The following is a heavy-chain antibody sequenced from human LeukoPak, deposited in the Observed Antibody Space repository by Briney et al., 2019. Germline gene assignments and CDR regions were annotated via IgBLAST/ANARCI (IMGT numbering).Heavy chain of an antibody. CDR3: ARDRSHTANPGGFDY. J-gene: IGHJ4*02. D-gene: IGHD5-18*01. V-gene: IGHV3-30-3*01. CDR2: ISYDGSNK. CDR1: GFTFSSYA. Sequence: PGGSLRLSCAASGFTFSSYAMHWVRQAPGKGLEWVAVISYDGSNKYYADPVKGRFTISRDNSKNTLYLQMNSLRAEDTAVYYCARDRSHTANPGGFDYWGQGTLVTVSS.